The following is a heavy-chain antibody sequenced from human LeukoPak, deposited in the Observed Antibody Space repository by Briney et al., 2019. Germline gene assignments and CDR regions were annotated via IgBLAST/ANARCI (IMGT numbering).Heavy chain of an antibody. CDR1: GGSISSYY. D-gene: IGHD1-26*01. J-gene: IGHJ2*01. Sequence: SETLSLTCTVSGGSISSYYWSWIRQPAGKGLEWIGRIYASGSTNYNPSLKSRVTMSVDTSKNQFSLKLSSVTAADTAVYYCARGIGGDRSLYWYFDLWGRGTLVTVSS. CDR3: ARGIGGDRSLYWYFDL. CDR2: IYASGST. V-gene: IGHV4-4*07.